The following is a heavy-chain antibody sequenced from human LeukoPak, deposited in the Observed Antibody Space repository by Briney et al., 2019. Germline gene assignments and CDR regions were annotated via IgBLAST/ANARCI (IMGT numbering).Heavy chain of an antibody. CDR3: ARGGLRYRGPFVN. Sequence: GGSLRLSCAASGFTFSSYGMHWVRQAPGKGLEWVAVIWYDGSNKYYADSVKGRFTISRDNSKNTLYLQMNSLRAEDTAVYYWARGGLRYRGPFVNWGQGTLVTVS. D-gene: IGHD5-12*01. CDR1: GFTFSSYG. J-gene: IGHJ4*02. V-gene: IGHV3-33*01. CDR2: IWYDGSNK.